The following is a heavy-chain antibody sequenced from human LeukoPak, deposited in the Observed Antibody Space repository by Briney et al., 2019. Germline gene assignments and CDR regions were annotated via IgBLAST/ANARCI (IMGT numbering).Heavy chain of an antibody. Sequence: SETLSLTCTVSGGSISSSSYYWGWIRQPPGKGLEWIGSIYYSGSTYYNPSLKSRVTISVDTSKNQFSLKLSSVTAADTAVYYCARVSTVTRINWFDPWGQGTLVTVSS. CDR1: GGSISSSSYY. J-gene: IGHJ5*02. CDR2: IYYSGST. CDR3: ARVSTVTRINWFDP. V-gene: IGHV4-39*07. D-gene: IGHD4-17*01.